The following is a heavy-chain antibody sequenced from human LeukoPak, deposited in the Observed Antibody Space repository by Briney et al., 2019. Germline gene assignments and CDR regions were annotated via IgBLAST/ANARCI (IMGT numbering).Heavy chain of an antibody. CDR3: AREQPSNQLHDY. J-gene: IGHJ4*02. Sequence: ASVKVSCKASGYTFTGYYMHWVRQAPGQGLEWMGWINPISGGTNYAHKFQGRVTMTRDTSISTAFMELSRLRSDDTAVYYRAREQPSNQLHDYWGQGTLVTVSS. CDR2: INPISGGT. V-gene: IGHV1-2*07. CDR1: GYTFTGYY. D-gene: IGHD1-7*01.